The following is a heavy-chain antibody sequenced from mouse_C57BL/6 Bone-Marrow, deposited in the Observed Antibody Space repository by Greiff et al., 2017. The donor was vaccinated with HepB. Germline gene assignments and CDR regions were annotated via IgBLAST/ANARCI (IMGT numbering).Heavy chain of an antibody. Sequence: EVKLVESGGGLVQPKGSLKLSCAASGFSFNTYAMNWVRQAPGKGLEWVARIRSKSNNYATYYADSVKDRFTISRDDSESMLYLQMNNLKTEDTAMYYCVRHLYDYDGFAYWGQGTLVTVSA. CDR1: GFSFNTYA. D-gene: IGHD2-4*01. V-gene: IGHV10-1*01. CDR3: VRHLYDYDGFAY. J-gene: IGHJ3*01. CDR2: IRSKSNNYAT.